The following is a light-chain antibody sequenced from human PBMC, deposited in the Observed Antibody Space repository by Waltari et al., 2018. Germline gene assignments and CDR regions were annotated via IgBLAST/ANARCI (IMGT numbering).Light chain of an antibody. CDR1: SSDFGGYNY. V-gene: IGLV2-8*01. Sequence: QSALTQPPSASGSPGQSVTISCTGTSSDFGGYNYVSWYQQHPGKAPKLMIYEVSKRPAGVPDRFSGSKSGNTASLTVSGLQAEDEADYYCYSYAGDNNVVFGGGTKLTVL. CDR3: YSYAGDNNVV. CDR2: EVS. J-gene: IGLJ2*01.